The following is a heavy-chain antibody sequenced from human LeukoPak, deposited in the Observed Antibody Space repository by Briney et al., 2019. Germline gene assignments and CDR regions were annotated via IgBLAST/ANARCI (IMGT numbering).Heavy chain of an antibody. CDR2: INHSGST. CDR3: ARGPITMVRGVIGGIYY. Sequence: SETLSLTCAVYGGSFSGYYWSWIRQPPGKGLEWIGEINHSGSTNYNPSPKSRVTISVDTSKNQFSLKLSSVTAADTAVYYCARGPITMVRGVIGGIYYWGQGTLVTVSS. V-gene: IGHV4-34*01. CDR1: GGSFSGYY. D-gene: IGHD3-10*01. J-gene: IGHJ4*02.